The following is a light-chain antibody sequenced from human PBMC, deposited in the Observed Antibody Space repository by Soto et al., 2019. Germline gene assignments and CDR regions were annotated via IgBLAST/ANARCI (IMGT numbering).Light chain of an antibody. CDR2: LGS. V-gene: IGKV2-28*01. Sequence: DIVMTQSPLSLPVTPGEPASISCRSSQSLLHSNGYNYLDWYLQKPGQSPQLLIYLGSNRASGVPDRFGGSGSVTDFTLKISRVEAEDVGVYYCMQALQTPFTFGTGTKVDIK. CDR3: MQALQTPFT. J-gene: IGKJ3*01. CDR1: QSLLHSNGYNY.